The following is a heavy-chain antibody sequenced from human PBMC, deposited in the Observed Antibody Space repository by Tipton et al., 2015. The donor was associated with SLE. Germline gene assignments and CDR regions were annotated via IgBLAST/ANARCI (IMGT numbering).Heavy chain of an antibody. D-gene: IGHD2-8*02. J-gene: IGHJ4*02. CDR2: IKEDGSDK. Sequence: SLRLSCAASGLPFRNFWMSWVRQAPGKGLEWVANIKEDGSDKIYVDSVRGRFTISRDNAKDSMFLQMNNLRGEDTAQYYCAREISSGAFDYWGRGILVTVSS. V-gene: IGHV3-7*01. CDR1: GLPFRNFW. CDR3: AREISSGAFDY.